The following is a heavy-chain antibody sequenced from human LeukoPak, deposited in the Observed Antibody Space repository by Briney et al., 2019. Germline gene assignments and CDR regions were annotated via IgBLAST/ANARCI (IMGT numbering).Heavy chain of an antibody. CDR2: IKPDGSEK. J-gene: IGHJ4*02. Sequence: GGSLRLSCAASGFTFSDYLMTWGRQGPGKGLGGVANIKPDGSEKYYVDSVRGRFTISRDNAKNSLYLQMNSLRVEDTAVYYCASYLYWWSDLGHWGQGTLVTVSS. CDR3: ASYLYWWSDLGH. V-gene: IGHV3-7*01. D-gene: IGHD2-8*02. CDR1: GFTFSDYL.